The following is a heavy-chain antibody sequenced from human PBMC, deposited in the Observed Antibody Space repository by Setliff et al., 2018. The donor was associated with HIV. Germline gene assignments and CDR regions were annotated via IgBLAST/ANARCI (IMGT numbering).Heavy chain of an antibody. CDR3: ARDARYRDDCSGPSDS. CDR1: GFTFSDHY. J-gene: IGHJ4*02. D-gene: IGHD3-22*01. V-gene: IGHV3-72*01. CDR2: SRNKANSYTT. Sequence: PGGSLRLSCAASGFTFSDHYMDWVRQAPGKGLEWVGRSRNKANSYTTEYAASGKGRCSISSDDSKNSLYLQMNSLKTEYTAVYYFARDARYRDDCSGPSDSWGQGTLVTVSS.